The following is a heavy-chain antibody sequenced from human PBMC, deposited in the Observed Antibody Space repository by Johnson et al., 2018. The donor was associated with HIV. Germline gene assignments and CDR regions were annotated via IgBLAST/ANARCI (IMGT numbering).Heavy chain of an antibody. CDR1: VFTFSRYP. D-gene: IGHD4-17*01. CDR3: AGDGTTGPSGDGFDI. CDR2: ISYDGSNK. V-gene: IGHV3-30-3*01. Sequence: QMQLVESGGGLVKPGGSLRLSCAASVFTFSRYPMHWVRQAPGKGLEWLAFISYDGSNKYYADSVKGRFTISRDNSKNMLYLQMNSLRAEDTALYYCAGDGTTGPSGDGFDIWGQGTMVTVSS. J-gene: IGHJ3*02.